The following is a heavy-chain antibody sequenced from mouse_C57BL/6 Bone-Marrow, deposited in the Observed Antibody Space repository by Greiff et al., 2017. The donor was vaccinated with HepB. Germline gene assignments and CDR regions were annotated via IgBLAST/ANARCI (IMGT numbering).Heavy chain of an antibody. CDR3: ARQATLAY. CDR1: GFTFSDYY. CDR2: ISNGGGST. J-gene: IGHJ3*01. V-gene: IGHV5-12*01. Sequence: EVKVVASGGGLVQPGGSLKLSCAASGFTFSDYYMYWVRQTPEKRLEWVAYISNGGGSTYYPDTVKGRFTISRDNAKNTLYLQMSRLKSEDTAMYYCARQATLAYWGQGTLVTVSA. D-gene: IGHD1-2*01.